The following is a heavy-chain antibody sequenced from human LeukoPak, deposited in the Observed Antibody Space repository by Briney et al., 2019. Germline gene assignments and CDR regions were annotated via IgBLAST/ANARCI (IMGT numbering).Heavy chain of an antibody. CDR2: ISSSGSTI. CDR1: GFTFSDYY. D-gene: IGHD6-19*01. V-gene: IGHV3-11*04. Sequence: GGSLRLSCAASGFTFSDYYMSWIRQAPGKGLEWVSYISSSGSTIYYADSVKGQFTISRDNAKNSLYLQMNSLRAEDTAVYYCARGRVSSGWYPYYFDYWGQGTLVTVSP. CDR3: ARGRVSSGWYPYYFDY. J-gene: IGHJ4*02.